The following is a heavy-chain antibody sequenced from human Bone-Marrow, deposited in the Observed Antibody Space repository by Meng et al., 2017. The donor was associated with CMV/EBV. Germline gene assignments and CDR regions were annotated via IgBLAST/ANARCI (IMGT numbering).Heavy chain of an antibody. Sequence: QITLKESGPTLVKPTQTLTLTCTFSGFSLSTSGVGVGWIRQPPGKALEWLALIYWNDDKRYSPSLKSRLTITKDTSKNQVVLTMTNMDPVGTATYYCAHRRKTVGYFDYWGQGTLVTVSS. CDR1: GFSLSTSGVG. CDR3: AHRRKTVGYFDY. J-gene: IGHJ4*02. D-gene: IGHD4-23*01. CDR2: IYWNDDK. V-gene: IGHV2-5*01.